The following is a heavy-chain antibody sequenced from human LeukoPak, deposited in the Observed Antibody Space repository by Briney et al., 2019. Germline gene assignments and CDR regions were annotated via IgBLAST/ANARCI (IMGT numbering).Heavy chain of an antibody. Sequence: GGSLRLSCTGSGFTFSSYTIHWVRQAPGKGLGWVSGISGSGDNTLYADSVKGRFTISRDNSKNTLYLEMNSLRAEDTAIYYCAKMKGHPLPKYYMDVWGQGTTVTVSS. J-gene: IGHJ6*01. CDR3: AKMKGHPLPKYYMDV. V-gene: IGHV3-23*01. CDR2: ISGSGDNT. CDR1: GFTFSSYT. D-gene: IGHD1-26*01.